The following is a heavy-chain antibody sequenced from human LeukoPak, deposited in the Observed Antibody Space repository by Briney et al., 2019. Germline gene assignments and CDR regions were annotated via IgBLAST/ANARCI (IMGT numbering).Heavy chain of an antibody. J-gene: IGHJ4*02. CDR1: GGSISSSSAY. Sequence: SGTLSLTCTVSGGSISSSSAYWGWIRQPPGKGLEWIGSIYYSKNTYYNPSLKSRVTISADTSKNQFSLTLGSVSATDTAVYYCVSPRGFSYGYFDYWGQGTLVTVSS. D-gene: IGHD5-18*01. V-gene: IGHV4-39*01. CDR2: IYYSKNT. CDR3: VSPRGFSYGYFDY.